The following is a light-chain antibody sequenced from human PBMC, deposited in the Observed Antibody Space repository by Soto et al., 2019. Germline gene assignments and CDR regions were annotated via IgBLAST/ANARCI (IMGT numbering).Light chain of an antibody. J-gene: IGKJ1*01. Sequence: EIVLTQSPGTLSLSPGEGATLSCRARQSVSGDYLAWYQPKPGQAPRLLIHGASNRATGIPDRFSGSGSGTDFTLTIGRLEPEDFAVYYCQQYLISPWTFGQGTKVDIK. CDR1: QSVSGDY. V-gene: IGKV3-20*01. CDR3: QQYLISPWT. CDR2: GAS.